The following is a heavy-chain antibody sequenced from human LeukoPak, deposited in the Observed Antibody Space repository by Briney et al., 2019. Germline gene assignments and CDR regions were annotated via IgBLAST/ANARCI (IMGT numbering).Heavy chain of an antibody. Sequence: GGSLRLSCAASGFTFSSYSMNWVRQAPGKGLEWVAVISYDGSNRYYADSVKGRFTISRDTSKNTLSLQMNSLRAEDTAVYYCAKSGLSRFDYWGQGTLVTVSS. J-gene: IGHJ4*02. D-gene: IGHD4/OR15-4a*01. V-gene: IGHV3-30*18. CDR3: AKSGLSRFDY. CDR1: GFTFSSYS. CDR2: ISYDGSNR.